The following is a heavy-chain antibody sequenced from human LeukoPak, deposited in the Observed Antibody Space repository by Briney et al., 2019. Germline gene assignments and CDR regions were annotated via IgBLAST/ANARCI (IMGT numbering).Heavy chain of an antibody. Sequence: GSSVKVSCKASGGTFSSYAISWVRQAPGQGLEWMGGIIPIFGTANYAQKFQGRVTITADESTSTAYMELSSLRSEDTAVYYCARDPVDTAMVTLGYSDAFDIWGQGTMVTVSS. CDR1: GGTFSSYA. CDR3: ARDPVDTAMVTLGYSDAFDI. J-gene: IGHJ3*02. CDR2: IIPIFGTA. D-gene: IGHD5-18*01. V-gene: IGHV1-69*01.